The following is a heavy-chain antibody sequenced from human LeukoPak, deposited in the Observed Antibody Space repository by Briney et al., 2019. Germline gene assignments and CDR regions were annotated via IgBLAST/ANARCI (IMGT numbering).Heavy chain of an antibody. CDR3: AKDYGYYSSYYYGMDV. CDR1: GFTLSSDW. J-gene: IGHJ6*02. V-gene: IGHV3-30*18. D-gene: IGHD4-11*01. Sequence: PGGSLRLFCVVSGFTLSSDWMSWVRQAPGKGLEWVAVISYDGSNKYYADSVKGRFTISRDNSKNTLYMQMNSLRAEDTAVYYCAKDYGYYSSYYYGMDVWGQGTTVTVSS. CDR2: ISYDGSNK.